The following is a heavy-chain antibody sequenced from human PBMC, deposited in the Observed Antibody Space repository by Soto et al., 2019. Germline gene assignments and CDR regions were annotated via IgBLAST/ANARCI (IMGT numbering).Heavy chain of an antibody. D-gene: IGHD4-4*01. J-gene: IGHJ6*02. CDR2: ISTGGDRT. Sequence: EVQLLESGGGLVQPGGSLRLSCAASGFPFSSYAMTWVRQVPGKGLEWVSGISTGGDRTYYADSVKGRFTISRDNYGNKLYLQMNSLRAEDTALYYCAKGQSTHAVWGQGTTVAVSS. CDR1: GFPFSSYA. CDR3: AKGQSTHAV. V-gene: IGHV3-23*01.